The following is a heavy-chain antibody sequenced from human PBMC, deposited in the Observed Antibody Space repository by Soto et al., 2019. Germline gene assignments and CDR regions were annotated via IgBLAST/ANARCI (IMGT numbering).Heavy chain of an antibody. D-gene: IGHD1-26*01. V-gene: IGHV3-74*01. CDR1: GFTFSSYW. CDR2: INSDGSST. J-gene: IGHJ4*02. CDR3: EAMGDTPNRDYYFDY. Sequence: GGSLRLSCAASGFTFSSYWMHWVRQAPGKGLVWVSRINSDGSSTSYADSVKGRFTISRDNAKNTLYLQMNSLRAEDTAVYYCEAMGDTPNRDYYFDYWGQGTLVTVSS.